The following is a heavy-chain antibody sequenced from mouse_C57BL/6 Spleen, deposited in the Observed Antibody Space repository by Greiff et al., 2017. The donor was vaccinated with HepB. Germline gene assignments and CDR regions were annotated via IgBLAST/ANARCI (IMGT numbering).Heavy chain of an antibody. CDR1: GFTFSSYA. D-gene: IGHD2-3*01. CDR3: TRGDDGYYRYYFDY. J-gene: IGHJ2*01. CDR2: ISSGGDYI. V-gene: IGHV5-9-1*02. Sequence: DVMLVESGEGLVKPGGSLKLSCAASGFTFSSYAMSWVRQTPEKRLEWVAYISSGGDYIYYADTVKGRFTISRDNARNTLYLQMSSLKSEDTAMYYCTRGDDGYYRYYFDYWGQGTTLTVSS.